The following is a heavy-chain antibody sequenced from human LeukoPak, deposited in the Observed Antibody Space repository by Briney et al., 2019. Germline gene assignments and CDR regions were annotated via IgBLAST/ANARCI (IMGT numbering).Heavy chain of an antibody. D-gene: IGHD3-9*01. V-gene: IGHV3-15*01. CDR3: TTSYDILTGYLGTFDY. J-gene: IGHJ4*02. CDR1: GFTFSSYA. Sequence: PGGSLRLSCAASGFTFSSYAMSWVRQAPGKGLEWVGRIKSKTDGGTTDYAAPVKGRFTISRDDSKNTLYLQMNSLKTEDTAVYYCTTSYDILTGYLGTFDYWGQGTLVTVSS. CDR2: IKSKTDGGTT.